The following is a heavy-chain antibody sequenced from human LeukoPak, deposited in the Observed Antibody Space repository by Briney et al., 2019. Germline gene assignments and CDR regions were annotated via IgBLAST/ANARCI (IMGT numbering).Heavy chain of an antibody. D-gene: IGHD4-23*01. Sequence: SVKVSCKASGGTFSSYPFTWVRQAPGQGLEWMGEITPIFGAANYAQTFQGRVTITADESTSTVFMELSSLRSDDTAFYYCARNSRVAWTSGLNYWGQGTLVTVSS. V-gene: IGHV1-69*13. CDR3: ARNSRVAWTSGLNY. CDR2: ITPIFGAA. J-gene: IGHJ4*02. CDR1: GGTFSSYP.